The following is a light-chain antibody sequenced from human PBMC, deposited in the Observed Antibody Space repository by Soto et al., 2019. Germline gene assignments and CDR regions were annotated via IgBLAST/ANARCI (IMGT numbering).Light chain of an antibody. CDR1: QSVTNNF. V-gene: IGKV3-20*01. CDR3: QQYGTPLFT. J-gene: IGKJ3*01. Sequence: IVLTQSPGTLSLSPGERATLSCGASQSVTNNFLAWYQQKPGQAPRLLIYGASSRATGVPDRFSGSGSGTDFTLTTSSLEPGDFAVYYCQQYGTPLFTFGPGTKVDIK. CDR2: GAS.